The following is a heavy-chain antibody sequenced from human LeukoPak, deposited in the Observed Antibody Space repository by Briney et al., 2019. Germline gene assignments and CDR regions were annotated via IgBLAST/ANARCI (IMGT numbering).Heavy chain of an antibody. D-gene: IGHD5-24*01. J-gene: IGHJ5*02. CDR3: ARDLGDGYNLRNWFDP. CDR2: INPNSGGT. Sequence: GASVKVSCKASGYTFTGYYMHWVRQAPGQGLEWMGWINPNSGGTNYAQKFQGRVTMTRDTSISTAYMELSRLRSDDTAVYYCARDLGDGYNLRNWFDPWGQGTLVTVSS. CDR1: GYTFTGYY. V-gene: IGHV1-2*02.